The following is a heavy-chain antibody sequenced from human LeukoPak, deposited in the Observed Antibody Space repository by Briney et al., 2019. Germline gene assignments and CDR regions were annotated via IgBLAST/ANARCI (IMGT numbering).Heavy chain of an antibody. V-gene: IGHV3-11*04. D-gene: IGHD4-23*01. CDR3: AAVAGYYYYMDV. Sequence: GGSLRLSCVASGFTFSDYYMSWIRQAPGKGLEWLSYISTRGSTIYYADSVKGRFTISRDNAKNSLYLQMNSLRAEDTAVYYCAAVAGYYYYMDVWGKGTTVTISS. CDR2: ISTRGSTI. CDR1: GFTFSDYY. J-gene: IGHJ6*03.